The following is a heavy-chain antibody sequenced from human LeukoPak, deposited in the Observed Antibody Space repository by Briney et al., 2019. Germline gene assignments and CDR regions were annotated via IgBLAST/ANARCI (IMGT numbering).Heavy chain of an antibody. CDR1: GFTVSSNY. J-gene: IGHJ4*02. Sequence: PGGSLRLSCAAPGFTVSSNYMSWVRQAPGKGLEWVSVIYSGGSTYYADSVKGRFTISRDNSKNTLYLQMNSLRAEDTAVYYCARGADYGDGDYWGQGTLVTVSS. CDR2: IYSGGST. CDR3: ARGADYGDGDY. D-gene: IGHD4-17*01. V-gene: IGHV3-66*01.